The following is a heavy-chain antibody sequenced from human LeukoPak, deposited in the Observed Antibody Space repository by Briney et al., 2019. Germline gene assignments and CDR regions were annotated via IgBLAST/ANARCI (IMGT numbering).Heavy chain of an antibody. D-gene: IGHD3-3*01. J-gene: IGHJ4*02. V-gene: IGHV4-59*01. Sequence: SETLSLTCTVSGGSISSYYWSWIRQPPGKGLEWIGYIYYSGSTNYNPSLKSRVTLSVDTSKNQFSLKLSSVTAADTAAYYCARARSYDFWSGFGYWGQGTLVTVSS. CDR3: ARARSYDFWSGFGY. CDR2: IYYSGST. CDR1: GGSISSYY.